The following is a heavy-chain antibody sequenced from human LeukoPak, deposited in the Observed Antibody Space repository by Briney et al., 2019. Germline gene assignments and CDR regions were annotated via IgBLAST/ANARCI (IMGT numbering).Heavy chain of an antibody. V-gene: IGHV4-59*12. D-gene: IGHD6-6*01. J-gene: IGHJ5*02. CDR1: GDSISSYY. Sequence: SETLSLTCTVSGDSISSYYWSWIRQPPGKGLEWIGYIYYSGSTNYNPSLKSRVTISVDTSENQFSLKLTSATAADTAVYYCARDREYSSSGLVWFDPWGHGILVTVSS. CDR2: IYYSGST. CDR3: ARDREYSSSGLVWFDP.